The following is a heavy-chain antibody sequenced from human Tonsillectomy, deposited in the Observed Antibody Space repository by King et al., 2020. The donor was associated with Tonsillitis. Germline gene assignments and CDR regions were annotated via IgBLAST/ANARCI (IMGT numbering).Heavy chain of an antibody. CDR2: IYYSGST. CDR1: GGSISSYY. J-gene: IGHJ5*02. CDR3: ARHSVTTLRRYNWFDP. V-gene: IGHV4-59*08. Sequence: VQLQESGPGLVKPSETLSLTCTVSGGSISSYYWSWIRQPPGKGLEWIGYIYYSGSTNYNPSLKSRVTISVETSKNQFSLKLSSVPAADTAVYYCARHSVTTLRRYNWFDPWGQGTLVTVSS. D-gene: IGHD4-17*01.